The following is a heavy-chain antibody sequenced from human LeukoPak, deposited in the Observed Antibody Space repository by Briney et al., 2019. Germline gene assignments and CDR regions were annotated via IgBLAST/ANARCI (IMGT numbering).Heavy chain of an antibody. Sequence: SETLSLTCTVSGYSISSGYYWGWIRQPPGKGLEWIGSIYHSGSTYYNPSLKSRVTISVDTSKNQFSLKLSSVTAADTAVYYCARDDHRVALDYWGQGTLVTVSS. V-gene: IGHV4-38-2*02. J-gene: IGHJ4*02. D-gene: IGHD3-3*01. CDR1: GYSISSGYY. CDR2: IYHSGST. CDR3: ARDDHRVALDY.